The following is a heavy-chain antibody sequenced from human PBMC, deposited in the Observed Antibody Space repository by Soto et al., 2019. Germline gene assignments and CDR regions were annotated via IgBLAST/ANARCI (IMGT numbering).Heavy chain of an antibody. CDR2: ISAYNGNT. Sequence: QVQLVQSGAEVKKPGASVKVSCKASGYTFTSYGISWVRQAPGQGLEWMGWISAYNGNTNYAQKLQGRVTMTPDTSTSTAYMELRSLRSDDTAVYYCAREGPAARYYYYYGMDVWGQGTTVTVSS. CDR1: GYTFTSYG. J-gene: IGHJ6*02. D-gene: IGHD2-2*01. V-gene: IGHV1-18*04. CDR3: AREGPAARYYYYYGMDV.